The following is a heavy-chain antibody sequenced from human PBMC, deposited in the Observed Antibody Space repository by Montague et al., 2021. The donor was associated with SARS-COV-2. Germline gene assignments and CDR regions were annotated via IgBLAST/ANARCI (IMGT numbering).Heavy chain of an antibody. J-gene: IGHJ4*02. CDR3: ARDLNGYGSSGGFGY. V-gene: IGHV4-39*07. D-gene: IGHD6-6*01. CDR1: CGSISSSSYY. CDR2: IYYSGST. Sequence: SETLSLTCTVSCGSISSSSYYWCWIRQPPGKGLEWIGSIYYSGSTYYNPSLKSRVTISVDTSKKQFSLKLSSVTAAETAVYYCARDLNGYGSSGGFGYWGQGTLVTVSS.